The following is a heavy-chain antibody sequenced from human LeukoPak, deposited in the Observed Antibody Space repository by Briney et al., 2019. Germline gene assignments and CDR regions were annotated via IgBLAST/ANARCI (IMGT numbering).Heavy chain of an antibody. D-gene: IGHD3-22*01. CDR1: GFTFSNAW. CDR2: IKSKTDGGTT. Sequence: TGGSLRLSCAASGFTFSNAWMSWVRQAPGKGLEWVGRIKSKTDGGTTDYAAPVKGRFTISRDDSKNTLYLQMNSLKTEDTAVYYCTTEITMIVVGWDYWGQGTLVTVSS. V-gene: IGHV3-15*01. CDR3: TTEITMIVVGWDY. J-gene: IGHJ4*02.